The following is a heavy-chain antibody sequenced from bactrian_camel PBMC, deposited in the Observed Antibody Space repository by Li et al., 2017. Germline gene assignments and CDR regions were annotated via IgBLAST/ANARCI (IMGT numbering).Heavy chain of an antibody. CDR1: GFTFSSYY. D-gene: IGHD1*01. CDR3: ARTLLGWLQDDYNR. CDR2: ITSGGRNT. V-gene: IGHV3S40*01. Sequence: VQLVESGGDSVQPGGSLRLSCAASGFTFSSYYMSWVRQAPGKGLEWVSAITSGGRNTYYVDSVKGRFTISRDNAKTTLFLQLNSLKTEDTAMYYCARTLLGWLQDDYNRWGQGTQVTVS. J-gene: IGHJ4*01.